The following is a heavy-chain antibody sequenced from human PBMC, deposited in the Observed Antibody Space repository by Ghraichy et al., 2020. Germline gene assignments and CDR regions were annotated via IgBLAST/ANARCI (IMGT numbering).Heavy chain of an antibody. J-gene: IGHJ3*02. V-gene: IGHV3-43D*04. CDR2: ISWDGGST. D-gene: IGHD3-22*01. Sequence: GESLNISCAASGFTFDDYAMHWVPQAPGKGLEWVSLISWDGGSTYYADSVKGRFTISRDNSKNSLYLQMNSLRAEDTALYYCAKDSSPYYYDSSGYFASDAFDIWGQGTMVTVSS. CDR1: GFTFDDYA. CDR3: AKDSSPYYYDSSGYFASDAFDI.